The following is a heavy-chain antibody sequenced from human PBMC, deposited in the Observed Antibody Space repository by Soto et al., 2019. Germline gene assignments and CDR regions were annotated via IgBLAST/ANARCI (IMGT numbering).Heavy chain of an antibody. CDR3: ARGVVVVAATRYGMDV. J-gene: IGHJ6*02. V-gene: IGHV1-2*02. CDR1: GYTFTGYY. D-gene: IGHD2-15*01. Sequence: ASVKVSCKASGYTFTGYYMHWVRQAPGQGLEWMGWINPNSGGTNYAQKFQGRVTMTRDTSISTAYMGLSRLRSDDTAVYYCARGVVVVAATRYGMDVWGQGTTVTVSS. CDR2: INPNSGGT.